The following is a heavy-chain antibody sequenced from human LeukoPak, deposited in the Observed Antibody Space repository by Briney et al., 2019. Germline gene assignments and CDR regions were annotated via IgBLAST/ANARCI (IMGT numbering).Heavy chain of an antibody. CDR1: GYTLTELS. CDR3: ATEGGCSGGSCKNYYYGMDV. Sequence: AASVKVSCKVSGYTLTELSMHWVRQAPGKGLEWMGGFDPEDGETIYAQKFQGRVTMTEDTSTDTAYMELSSLRSEDTAVYYCATEGGCSGGSCKNYYYGMDVWGQGTTVTVSS. J-gene: IGHJ6*02. CDR2: FDPEDGET. D-gene: IGHD2-15*01. V-gene: IGHV1-24*01.